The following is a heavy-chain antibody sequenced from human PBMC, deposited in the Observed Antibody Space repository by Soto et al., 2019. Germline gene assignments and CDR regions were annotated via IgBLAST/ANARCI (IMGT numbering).Heavy chain of an antibody. V-gene: IGHV1-69*12. Sequence: QVQLEQSGAEVKKPGSSVKVSCKASGGTFSNSAISWVRQVPGQGLEWMGGIMPIFRTPDYAQKFQGRVTVTADESTSTAYMALSGLRSDDTAVYYCASDKDRLQLGGNYYYILDVWGQGTTVTVSS. J-gene: IGHJ6*02. CDR2: IMPIFRTP. CDR3: ASDKDRLQLGGNYYYILDV. CDR1: GGTFSNSA. D-gene: IGHD5-12*01.